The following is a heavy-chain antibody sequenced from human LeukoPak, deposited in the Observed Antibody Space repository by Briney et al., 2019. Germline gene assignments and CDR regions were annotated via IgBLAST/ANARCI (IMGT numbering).Heavy chain of an antibody. CDR2: IYSGGST. CDR1: GFTVSSNY. J-gene: IGHJ4*02. D-gene: IGHD2-15*01. CDR3: AKDLFGPSDIVLVPAVVDY. V-gene: IGHV3-66*01. Sequence: PGGSLRLSCAASGFTVSSNYMSWVRQAPGKGLEWVSVIYSGGSTYYADSVKGRFTISRDNSKNTLYLQMNSLRAEDTAIYYCAKDLFGPSDIVLVPAVVDYWGQGTLVTVSS.